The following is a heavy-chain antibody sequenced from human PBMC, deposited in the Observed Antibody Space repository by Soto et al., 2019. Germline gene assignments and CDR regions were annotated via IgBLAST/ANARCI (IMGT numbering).Heavy chain of an antibody. CDR1: GCPISSAGYS. J-gene: IGHJ3*02. CDR3: ARGKSDYDCWSGPDASDI. CDR2: IYHSGST. D-gene: IGHD3-3*01. Sequence: TLYLTCAVSGCPISSAGYSWSWIRQPPGKGLEWIGYIYHSGSTYYNPSLKSRVTISVDRSKNQFSLKLSSVTAADTAVYYCARGKSDYDCWSGPDASDIWGQRTMVTVSS. V-gene: IGHV4-30-2*01.